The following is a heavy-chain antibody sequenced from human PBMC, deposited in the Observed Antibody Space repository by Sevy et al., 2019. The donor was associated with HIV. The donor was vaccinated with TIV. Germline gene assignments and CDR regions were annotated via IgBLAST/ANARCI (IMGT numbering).Heavy chain of an antibody. CDR2: ISSSSHYI. Sequence: GGSLRLSCAASGFTFSSYTINWVRQAPGKGLEWVSSISSSSHYIYYADSVKGRFTISRDNAKNLLYLQMNSLRAEDTAVYYCARVYSGYYNSWGQRTLVTVSS. V-gene: IGHV3-21*01. J-gene: IGHJ4*02. CDR3: ARVYSGYYNS. D-gene: IGHD1-26*01. CDR1: GFTFSSYT.